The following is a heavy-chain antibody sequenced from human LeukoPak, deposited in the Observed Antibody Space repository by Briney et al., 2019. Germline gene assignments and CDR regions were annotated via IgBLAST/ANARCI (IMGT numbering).Heavy chain of an antibody. J-gene: IGHJ4*02. CDR1: GYTFTGYY. D-gene: IGHD6-19*01. CDR2: INPNSGGT. CDR3: ARDDSSGYNDF. Sequence: ASVKVSCKASGYTFTGYYMHWVRQAPGRGLEWMGWINPNSGGTNYAQKFQGRVTMTRDTSISTAHMELSRLRSDDTAVYYCARDDSSGYNDFWGQGTLVTVSS. V-gene: IGHV1-2*02.